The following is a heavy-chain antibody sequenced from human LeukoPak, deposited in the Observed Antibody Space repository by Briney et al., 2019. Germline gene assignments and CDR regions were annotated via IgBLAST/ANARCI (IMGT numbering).Heavy chain of an antibody. V-gene: IGHV3-74*01. J-gene: IGHJ4*02. CDR3: ARAYNDGSGFYPPYFDY. CDR2: LNSDGSST. D-gene: IGHD3-22*01. CDR1: GFTFSSYW. Sequence: GGPLRLSCAAPGFTFSSYWVHWVRHAPGKGLMWVSRLNSDGSSTSYADSVKGRFTISRDNAKHTLYLQMNSLRAEDTAVYYCARAYNDGSGFYPPYFDYWGQGTLVTVSS.